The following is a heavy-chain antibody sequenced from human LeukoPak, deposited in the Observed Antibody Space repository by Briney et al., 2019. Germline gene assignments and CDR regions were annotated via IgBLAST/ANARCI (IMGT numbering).Heavy chain of an antibody. V-gene: IGHV4-34*01. Sequence: SETLSLTCAVYGGSFSGYYWSWIRQPPGKGLEWIGEINHSGSTNYNPSLKSRVTISVDTSKKQFSLKLSSVTAADTAVYYCARHDSPAPVPNFWGQGTLVTVSS. D-gene: IGHD2-15*01. CDR1: GGSFSGYY. CDR3: ARHDSPAPVPNF. CDR2: INHSGST. J-gene: IGHJ4*02.